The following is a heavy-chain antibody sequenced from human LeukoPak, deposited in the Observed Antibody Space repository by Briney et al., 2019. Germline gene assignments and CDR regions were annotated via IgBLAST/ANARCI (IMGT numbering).Heavy chain of an antibody. CDR3: ARTAANSEGNYHYYGMDV. CDR2: ISSNGGST. J-gene: IGHJ6*02. CDR1: XFTFXXXA. V-gene: IGHV3-64*01. D-gene: IGHD6-13*01. Sequence: LRLSXXXXXFTFXXXAMHWVRQAPGKGLEYVSAISSNGGSTYYANSVKGRFTISRDNSKNTLYLQMGSLRAEDMAVYYCARTAANSEGNYHYYGMDVWGQGTTVTVSS.